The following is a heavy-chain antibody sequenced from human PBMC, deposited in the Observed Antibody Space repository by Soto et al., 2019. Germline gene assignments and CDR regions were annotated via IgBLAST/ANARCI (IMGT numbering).Heavy chain of an antibody. CDR3: ARAATTNYYYYYGMDV. D-gene: IGHD1-26*01. CDR2: IYYSGNT. J-gene: IGHJ6*02. Sequence: SETLSLTCSVSGGSISSGYYYWSWIRQPPGKGLEWIGNIYYSGNTYYNPSLKSRVTISVDTSKNQFSLKLSSVTAADTAVYYCARAATTNYYYYYGMDVWGQGTTVTVSS. CDR1: GGSISSGYYY. V-gene: IGHV4-30-4*01.